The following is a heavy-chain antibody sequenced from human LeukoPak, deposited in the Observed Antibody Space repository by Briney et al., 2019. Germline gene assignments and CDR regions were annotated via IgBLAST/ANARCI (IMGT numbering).Heavy chain of an antibody. D-gene: IGHD3-10*01. CDR3: AKASYDSGTPVDY. V-gene: IGHV3-53*01. J-gene: IGHJ4*02. Sequence: RTGGSLRLSCAASGFTVSSKYMSWVRQAPGKGLEWVSVIYSGGSTYYADSVKGRFTIFRDNSKNTLYLQMNSLRAEDTAVYYCAKASYDSGTPVDYWGQGTLVTVSS. CDR1: GFTVSSKY. CDR2: IYSGGST.